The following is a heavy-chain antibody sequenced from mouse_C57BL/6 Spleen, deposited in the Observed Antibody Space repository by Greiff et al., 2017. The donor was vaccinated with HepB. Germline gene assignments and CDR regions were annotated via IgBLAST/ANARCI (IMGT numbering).Heavy chain of an antibody. Sequence: VQRVESGEGLVKPGGSLKLSCAASGFTFSSYALSWVRQTPEKRLEWVAYISSGGAYIYCADTVKGRFTISRDKARNTLYLQMSSLKSEDTAMYYCTRVTVERAVDYWGQGTTLTVSS. D-gene: IGHD1-1*01. CDR3: TRVTVERAVDY. V-gene: IGHV5-9-1*02. J-gene: IGHJ2*01. CDR1: GFTFSSYA. CDR2: ISSGGAYI.